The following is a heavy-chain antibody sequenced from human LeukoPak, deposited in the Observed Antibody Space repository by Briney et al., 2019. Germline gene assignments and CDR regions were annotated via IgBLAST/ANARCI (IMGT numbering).Heavy chain of an antibody. J-gene: IGHJ3*02. D-gene: IGHD4-17*01. Sequence: GGSLRLSCGASGFTFSSYSMNWVRQAPGKGLEWVSYISGTSSTIYYADSVKGRFTISRDNAQNSLFLQMNSLRAEDTAVYYCARSLTTVTTQAFDIWGQGTMVTVSS. CDR1: GFTFSSYS. CDR2: ISGTSSTI. CDR3: ARSLTTVTTQAFDI. V-gene: IGHV3-48*04.